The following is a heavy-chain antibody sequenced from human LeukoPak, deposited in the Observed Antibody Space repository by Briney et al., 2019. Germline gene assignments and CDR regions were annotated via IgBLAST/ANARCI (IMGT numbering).Heavy chain of an antibody. V-gene: IGHV3-23*01. J-gene: IGHJ3*02. Sequence: QPGGSLRLSCVASGITVSSNYMSWVRQAPGKGLEWVSAISGSGGSTYYADSVKGRFTISRDNSKNTLYLQMNSLRAEDTAVYYCAKDQSRTEGRGFDAFDIWGQGTMVTVSS. D-gene: IGHD3-10*01. CDR1: GITVSSNY. CDR2: ISGSGGST. CDR3: AKDQSRTEGRGFDAFDI.